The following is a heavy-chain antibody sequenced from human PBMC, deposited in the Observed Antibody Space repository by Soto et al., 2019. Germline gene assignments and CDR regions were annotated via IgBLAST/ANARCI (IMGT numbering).Heavy chain of an antibody. V-gene: IGHV1-46*01. Sequence: QVQLVQSGADVKEPGASVKVSCKASGYTFSDRYVQWVRQAPGQGLEWVAMINPADGTTRYAQMFQGRVTLTRDTSTNTVYMEMSSLRSEDTAFYYCARDRPHAWLDPWGQGTLVTVS. CDR2: INPADGTT. CDR1: GYTFSDRY. CDR3: ARDRPHAWLDP. J-gene: IGHJ5*02.